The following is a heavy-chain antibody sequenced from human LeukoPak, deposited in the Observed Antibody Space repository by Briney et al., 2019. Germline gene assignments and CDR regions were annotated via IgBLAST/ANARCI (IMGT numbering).Heavy chain of an antibody. Sequence: SETLSLTCTVSGGSISSSSYYWGWIRQPPGKGLEWIGSIYYSGSTYYNPSLKSRVTISVDTSKNQFSLKLSSVTAADTAVYYCAAQTLPGWYFHVWGRGTLVAVSS. V-gene: IGHV4-39*07. CDR2: IYYSGST. J-gene: IGHJ2*01. CDR3: AAQTLPGWYFHV. CDR1: GGSISSSSYY.